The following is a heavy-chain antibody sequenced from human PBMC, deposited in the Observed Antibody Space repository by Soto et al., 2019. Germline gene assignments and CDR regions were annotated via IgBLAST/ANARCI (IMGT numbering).Heavy chain of an antibody. CDR1: GYTFTSYY. J-gene: IGHJ4*02. D-gene: IGHD3-16*01. CDR3: AGGSKDIDY. Sequence: GASVKVSCKASGYTFTSYYMHWVRQAPGQGLEWMGIINPSGGSTSYAQKFQGRVTMTTDTSTSTAYMELRSLRSDDTAVYYCAGGSKDIDYGGRETRVTVPS. V-gene: IGHV1-46*01. CDR2: INPSGGST.